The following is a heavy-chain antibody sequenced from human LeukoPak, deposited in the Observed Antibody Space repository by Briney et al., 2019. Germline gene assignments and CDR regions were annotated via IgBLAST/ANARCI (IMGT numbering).Heavy chain of an antibody. Sequence: SETLSLTCAVSGGSISSNNWWGWVRQPPGKGLEWIGEIYHSGSPNYNPSLKSRVTISVDTSKNQFSLKLSSVTAADTAVYYCARVFHGYNSVRYYDWFDPWGQGTLVTVSS. CDR1: GGSISSNNW. J-gene: IGHJ5*02. CDR3: ARVFHGYNSVRYYDWFDP. D-gene: IGHD5-24*01. V-gene: IGHV4-4*02. CDR2: IYHSGSP.